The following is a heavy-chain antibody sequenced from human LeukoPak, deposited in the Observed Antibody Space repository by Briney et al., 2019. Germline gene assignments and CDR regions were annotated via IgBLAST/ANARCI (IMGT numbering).Heavy chain of an antibody. Sequence: PSETLSLTCAVYGGSFSGYYWSWIRQPPGKGLEWIGYIYYSGSTNYNPSLKSRVTISVDTSKNQFSLKLSSVTAADTAVYYCAREGGDRGGYYFDYWGQGTLVTVSS. V-gene: IGHV4-59*01. CDR1: GGSFSGYY. J-gene: IGHJ4*02. CDR2: IYYSGST. CDR3: AREGGDRGGYYFDY. D-gene: IGHD1-26*01.